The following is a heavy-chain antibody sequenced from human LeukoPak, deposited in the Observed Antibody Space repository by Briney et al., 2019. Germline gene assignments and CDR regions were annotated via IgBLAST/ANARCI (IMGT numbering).Heavy chain of an antibody. CDR1: GGSFSGYY. D-gene: IGHD5-24*01. V-gene: IGHV4-34*01. CDR2: INHSGST. J-gene: IGHJ5*02. CDR3: ARSLKRWLQLMGTNRFDP. Sequence: PSETLSLTCAVYGGSFSGYYWSWIRQPPGKGLEWIGEINHSGSTNYNPSLKSRVTISVDTSKNQFSLKLSSVTAADTAVYYCARSLKRWLQLMGTNRFDPWGQGTLVTVSS.